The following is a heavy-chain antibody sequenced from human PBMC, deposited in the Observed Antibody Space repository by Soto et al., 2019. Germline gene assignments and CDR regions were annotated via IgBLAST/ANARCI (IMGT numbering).Heavy chain of an antibody. V-gene: IGHV3-74*01. CDR2: INNDGSST. J-gene: IGHJ3*02. CDR3: ARGGTYNWDAFDI. CDR1: GLTFRGYW. Sequence: GGSLRLSCTATGLTFRGYWLHWVRQVSGKGPVWVSRINNDGSSTTYADSVKGRFAISRDNAKNTLYLQINSLRADDTAVYYCARGGTYNWDAFDIWGQGTMVTVSS. D-gene: IGHD1-1*01.